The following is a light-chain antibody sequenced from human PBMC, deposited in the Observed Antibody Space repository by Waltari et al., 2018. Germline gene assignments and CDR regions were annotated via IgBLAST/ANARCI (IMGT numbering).Light chain of an antibody. J-gene: IGKJ2*01. CDR1: QRISPN. Sequence: IVMTQSPATLSVSPGARATLSCSASQRISPNLAWFQEKPGQAPRLLIYGASTRATGVPARFSGSGSGTYFTLVISSLQSEDFAVYYCQQYDKWLRYSFGQGTKLEIK. V-gene: IGKV3-15*01. CDR3: QQYDKWLRYS. CDR2: GAS.